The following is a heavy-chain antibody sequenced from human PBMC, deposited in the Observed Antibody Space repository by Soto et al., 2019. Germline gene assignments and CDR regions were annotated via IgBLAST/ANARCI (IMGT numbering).Heavy chain of an antibody. CDR1: GYTFTSYD. V-gene: IGHV1-8*01. J-gene: IGHJ4*02. CDR2: MNANSGNT. CDR3: ARATYCSGGSCPFDY. Sequence: QVQLVQSGAEVKKPGASVKVSCKASGYTFTSYDINWVRQATGQGLEWMGWMNANSGNTGYAQKFQGRVTMTRNTSISKAYMELSSLRSEDTAVYYCARATYCSGGSCPFDYWGQGTMVTVSS. D-gene: IGHD2-15*01.